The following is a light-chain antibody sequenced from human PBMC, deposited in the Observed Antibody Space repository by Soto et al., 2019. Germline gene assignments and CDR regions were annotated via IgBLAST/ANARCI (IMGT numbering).Light chain of an antibody. V-gene: IGLV2-11*01. CDR3: CSYAGTYTLVV. Sequence: QSVLTQPRSVSGSPGQSVTISCTGTSSDVGGYNYVSWYQQHPGKAPKLMIYDVTKRPSGVPDRFAGSKSGNTASLTISGLQAEDEADYYRCSYAGTYTLVVFGGGTQLTFL. CDR2: DVT. CDR1: SSDVGGYNY. J-gene: IGLJ2*01.